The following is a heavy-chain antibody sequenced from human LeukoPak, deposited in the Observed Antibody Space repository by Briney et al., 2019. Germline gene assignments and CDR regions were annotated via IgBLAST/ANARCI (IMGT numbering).Heavy chain of an antibody. Sequence: ASVKVSCKASGYTFTSYAMNWVRQAPGQGLEWMGRIIPILGISSYAQKFQGRVTITADKSTSTAYMELSSLRSEDTAVYYCAREDYYGSGGMDYWGQGTLVTVSS. D-gene: IGHD3-10*01. CDR1: GYTFTSYA. J-gene: IGHJ4*02. CDR2: IIPILGIS. V-gene: IGHV1-69*04. CDR3: AREDYYGSGGMDY.